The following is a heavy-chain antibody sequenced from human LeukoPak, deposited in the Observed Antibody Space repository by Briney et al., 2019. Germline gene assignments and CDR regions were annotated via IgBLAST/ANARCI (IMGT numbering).Heavy chain of an antibody. CDR1: GGSISSSSYY. J-gene: IGHJ5*02. Sequence: PSETLSLTCTVSGGSISSSSYYWGWIRQPPGKGLEWIGSIYYSGSTYYNPSLKSRVTISVDTSKNQFSLKLSSVTAADTAVYYCARPEDYNWFDPWGQGTLVTVSS. CDR2: IYYSGST. V-gene: IGHV4-39*01. CDR3: ARPEDYNWFDP. D-gene: IGHD1-14*01.